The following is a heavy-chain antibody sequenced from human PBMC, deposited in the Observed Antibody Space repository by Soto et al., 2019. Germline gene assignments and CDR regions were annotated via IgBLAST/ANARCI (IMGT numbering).Heavy chain of an antibody. CDR1: GFTFRDYA. D-gene: IGHD2-21*02. J-gene: IGHJ3*01. Sequence: GGSLRLSCAASGFTFRDYAMHWVRQVPGKGLEWVSGITWNSGTIVSADSVKGRFTISRDNAKNSLYLQMDSLRIEDTALYYCTAADGFDVWGQGTMVTVSS. CDR2: ITWNSGTI. CDR3: TAADGFDV. V-gene: IGHV3-9*01.